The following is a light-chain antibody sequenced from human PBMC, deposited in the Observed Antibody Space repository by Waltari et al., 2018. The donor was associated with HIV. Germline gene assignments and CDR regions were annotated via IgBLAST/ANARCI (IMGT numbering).Light chain of an antibody. J-gene: IGKJ4*01. CDR3: QQRSNWPPT. V-gene: IGKV3-11*01. Sequence: EIVLTQSPATLALATGERATLSCRASQGVSSYLAWYQQKPGQAPRLLIYDASNRATGIPARFSGSGSETDFTLTISSLEPEDFAVYYCQQRSNWPPTFGGGTKVEIK. CDR2: DAS. CDR1: QGVSSY.